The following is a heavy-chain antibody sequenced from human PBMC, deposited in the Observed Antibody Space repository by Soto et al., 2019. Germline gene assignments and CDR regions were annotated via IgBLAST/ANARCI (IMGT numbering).Heavy chain of an antibody. CDR3: ARRIAVAGYYGMDV. CDR1: GVSISSSSYY. CDR2: IYYSGST. D-gene: IGHD6-19*01. J-gene: IGHJ6*02. Sequence: PSETLSLTCTVSGVSISSSSYYWVLIRQPPGKGLEWIGSIYYSGSTYYNPSLKSRVTISVDTSKNQFSLKLRSVTAADTAVYYCARRIAVAGYYGMDVWGQGTTDIVSS. V-gene: IGHV4-39*01.